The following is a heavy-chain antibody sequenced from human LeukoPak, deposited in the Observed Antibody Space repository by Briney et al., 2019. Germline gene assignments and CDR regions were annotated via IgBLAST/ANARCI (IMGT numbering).Heavy chain of an antibody. Sequence: SETLSLTCIVSGGSFNIYYWNWIRQPAGKGLEWIGRIYTSGSTTYNPSLKSRVTMSLDTSKNQFSLKLSSVTAADTAVYYCVRGPYGASISNWFDPWGQGLLVTVSS. J-gene: IGHJ5*02. V-gene: IGHV4-4*07. CDR2: IYTSGST. D-gene: IGHD4/OR15-4a*01. CDR3: VRGPYGASISNWFDP. CDR1: GGSFNIYY.